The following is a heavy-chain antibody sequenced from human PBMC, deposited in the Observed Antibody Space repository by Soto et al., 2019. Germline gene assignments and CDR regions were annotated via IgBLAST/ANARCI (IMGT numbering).Heavy chain of an antibody. CDR2: IYSGGST. J-gene: IGHJ6*03. Sequence: GGSLRLSCAASGFTVSSNYMSWVRQAPGKGLEWVSVIYSGGSTYYADSVKGRFTISRHNSKNTLYLQMNSLRAEDTAVYYCARVRGYYGSGSYDDNYYYYYMDVWGKGTTVTVSS. D-gene: IGHD3-10*01. V-gene: IGHV3-53*04. CDR3: ARVRGYYGSGSYDDNYYYYYMDV. CDR1: GFTVSSNY.